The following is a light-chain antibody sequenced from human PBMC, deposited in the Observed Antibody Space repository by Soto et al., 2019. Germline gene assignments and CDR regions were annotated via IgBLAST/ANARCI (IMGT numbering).Light chain of an antibody. CDR1: EDINTY. CDR2: DAS. CDR3: QQYYSVPPT. V-gene: IGKV1-33*01. J-gene: IGKJ2*01. Sequence: DIQMTQSPSSMSASVGDRVTITCQESEDINTYLNWYQQKPGKAPNLLIYDASNLATGVPSRFSGSGSGSSFSFTVSSLQPEDIAIYYCQQYYSVPPTFGQGTKLEIK.